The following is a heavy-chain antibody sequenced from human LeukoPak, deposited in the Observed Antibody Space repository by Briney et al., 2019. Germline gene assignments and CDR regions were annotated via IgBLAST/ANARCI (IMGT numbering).Heavy chain of an antibody. CDR2: INPNSGDT. D-gene: IGHD5-12*01. J-gene: IGHJ3*02. V-gene: IGHV1-2*02. CDR1: GYTFTGYY. CDR3: ARPKWLRSSSYAFDI. Sequence: ASVKVSCKASGYTFTGYYMHWVRQAPGQGLEWMGWINPNSGDTNYAQKFQGRVTMTRDTSITTAYMELSSLRSDDTAVYYCARPKWLRSSSYAFDIWGQGTMVTVSS.